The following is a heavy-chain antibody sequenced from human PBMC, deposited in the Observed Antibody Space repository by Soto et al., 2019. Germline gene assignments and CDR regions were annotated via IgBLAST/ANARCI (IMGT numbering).Heavy chain of an antibody. CDR2: ISAGNGNT. V-gene: IGHV1-3*01. Sequence: ASVKVSCKASGYTFTSYAMHWVRQAPGQRLEWMGWISAGNGNTKYSQKFQGRVTITRDTSASTAYMELSSLRSEDTAVYYCARDISYYYDSSGYYYSSWFDPWGQGTLVTVSS. J-gene: IGHJ5*02. D-gene: IGHD3-22*01. CDR1: GYTFTSYA. CDR3: ARDISYYYDSSGYYYSSWFDP.